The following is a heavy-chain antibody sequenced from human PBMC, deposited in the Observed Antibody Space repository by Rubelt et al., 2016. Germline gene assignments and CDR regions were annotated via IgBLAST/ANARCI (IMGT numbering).Heavy chain of an antibody. CDR3: AREGCSSTSCYHAFDI. V-gene: IGHV4-34*01. Sequence: QVQLQQWGAGLLKPSETLSLTCAVYGGSFSGYYWSWIRQPPGKGLEWIREINHSARTNYNPSLKSRVTISVDASKNQFSLKLSAVTAADTAVYYCAREGCSSTSCYHAFDIWGQGTMVTVSS. CDR1: GGSFSGYY. J-gene: IGHJ3*02. D-gene: IGHD2-2*01. CDR2: INHSART.